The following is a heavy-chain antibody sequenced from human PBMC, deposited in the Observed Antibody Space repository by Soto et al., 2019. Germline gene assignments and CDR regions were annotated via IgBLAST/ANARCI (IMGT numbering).Heavy chain of an antibody. CDR2: INPNSGGT. D-gene: IGHD1-7*01. Sequence: ASVKVSCKASGYTFTGYYMHWVRQAPGQGLEWMGWINPNSGGTNYAQKFQGWVTMTRDTSISTAYMELSRLRSDDTAVYYCAREGNYRKERGWFDPWGQGTLVTVSS. J-gene: IGHJ5*02. CDR3: AREGNYRKERGWFDP. CDR1: GYTFTGYY. V-gene: IGHV1-2*04.